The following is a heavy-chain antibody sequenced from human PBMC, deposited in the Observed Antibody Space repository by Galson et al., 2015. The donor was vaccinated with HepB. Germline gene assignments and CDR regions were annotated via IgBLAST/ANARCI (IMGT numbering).Heavy chain of an antibody. J-gene: IGHJ6*02. Sequence: SLRLSCAASGFTFSSYWMSWVRQAPGKGLEWVANIKQDGSEKYYVDSVKGRFTISRDNAKNSLYLQMNSLRAEDTAVYYCARDHGYCSGGSCYSWGVYYYYGMDVWGQGTTVTVSS. CDR3: ARDHGYCSGGSCYSWGVYYYYGMDV. D-gene: IGHD2-15*01. CDR2: IKQDGSEK. V-gene: IGHV3-7*03. CDR1: GFTFSSYW.